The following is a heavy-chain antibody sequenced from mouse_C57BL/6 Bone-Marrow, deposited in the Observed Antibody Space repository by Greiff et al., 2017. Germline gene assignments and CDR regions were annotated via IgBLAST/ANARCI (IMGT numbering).Heavy chain of an antibody. D-gene: IGHD3-2*01. V-gene: IGHV1-69*01. CDR2: IDPSDSYT. CDR3: AVDRGYAMDY. CDR1: SYTFTSYW. Sequence: QVQLQQPGAELVMPGASVKLSCKASSYTFTSYWMHWVKQRPGQGLEWIGEIDPSDSYTNYNQKFKGKSTLTVDKSSSTAYMQLSSLTSEDSAVYYCAVDRGYAMDYWGQGTSVTVSS. J-gene: IGHJ4*01.